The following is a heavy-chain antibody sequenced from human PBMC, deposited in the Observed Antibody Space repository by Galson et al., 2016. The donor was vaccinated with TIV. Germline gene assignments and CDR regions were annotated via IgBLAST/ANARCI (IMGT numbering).Heavy chain of an antibody. CDR3: AKDANYVLPRNWFDP. D-gene: IGHD4/OR15-4a*01. Sequence: SLRLSCAASGFTFSNYAMNWVRQAPGRGLEWVSSINNYGVATYYADSVKGRFTISRDNSKNTLYLQMSSLRAEDTAFNYCAKDANYVLPRNWFDPWGQGTLVTVSS. J-gene: IGHJ5*02. CDR1: GFTFSNYA. CDR2: INNYGVAT. V-gene: IGHV3-23*01.